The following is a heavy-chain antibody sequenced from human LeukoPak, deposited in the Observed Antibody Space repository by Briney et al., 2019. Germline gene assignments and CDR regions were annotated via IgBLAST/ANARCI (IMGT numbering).Heavy chain of an antibody. D-gene: IGHD2-8*01. CDR1: GDSPSNFY. V-gene: IGHV4-59*03. CDR3: ALAPNSNWFDF. Sequence: SETLSLTCTVSGDSPSNFYWNWIRQSPGKGLEWIGNIHYSGSSVYDPSLKSRGTISIDTSRRQFFLKLNSVTAADTAVYFCALAPNSNWFDFWGPGTLVTVSS. J-gene: IGHJ5*01. CDR2: IHYSGSS.